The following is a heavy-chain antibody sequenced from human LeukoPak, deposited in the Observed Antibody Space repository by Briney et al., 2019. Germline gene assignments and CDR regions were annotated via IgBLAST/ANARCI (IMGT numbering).Heavy chain of an antibody. CDR1: GFTVSSNY. V-gene: IGHV3-66*01. D-gene: IGHD3-3*01. Sequence: PGGSLRLSCAASGFTVSSNYMSWVRQAPGKGLEWVSVIYSGGSTYYADSVKGRFTISRDNSKNTLYLQMNSLRAEDTAVYYCASSQFTIFGVVIRDYWGQGTLVTVSS. CDR3: ASSQFTIFGVVIRDY. CDR2: IYSGGST. J-gene: IGHJ4*02.